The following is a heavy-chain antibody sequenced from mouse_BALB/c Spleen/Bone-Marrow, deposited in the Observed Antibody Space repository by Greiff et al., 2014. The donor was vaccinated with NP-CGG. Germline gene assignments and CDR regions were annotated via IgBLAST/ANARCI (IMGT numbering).Heavy chain of an antibody. Sequence: QVQLQQSGPELVKSGASVEISCKASGYVFSSSWMNWVKQRPGQGLEWIGRIYPGDGDTNYNGKFKGKATLTADKSSSTAYMQLSSLTSVDSAVYFCARTYGSSFFAYWGQGTLVTVSA. V-gene: IGHV1-82*01. D-gene: IGHD1-1*01. CDR2: IYPGDGDT. J-gene: IGHJ3*01. CDR1: GYVFSSSW. CDR3: ARTYGSSFFAY.